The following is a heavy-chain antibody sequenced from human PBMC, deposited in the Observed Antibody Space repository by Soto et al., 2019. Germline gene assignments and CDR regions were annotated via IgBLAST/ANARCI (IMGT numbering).Heavy chain of an antibody. CDR2: IWHDGNNK. CDR3: ASDLVGASDSYGLDV. V-gene: IGHV3-33*01. CDR1: GFTFSNYG. J-gene: IGHJ6*02. Sequence: QVQLVESGGGVVQPGRSLRLSCAASGFTFSNYGMHWVRQAPGKGLEWVAIIWHDGNNKYYADSVRGRFIISRDNSKNGLYLQMNSLRAEDTAVYYCASDLVGASDSYGLDVWGQGTPVTVSS. D-gene: IGHD1-26*01.